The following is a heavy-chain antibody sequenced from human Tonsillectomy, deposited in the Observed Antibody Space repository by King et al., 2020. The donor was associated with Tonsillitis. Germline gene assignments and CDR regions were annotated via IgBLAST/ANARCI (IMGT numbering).Heavy chain of an antibody. CDR1: GFTFSDYY. V-gene: IGHV3-11*05. J-gene: IGHJ3*02. CDR2: ISSSSSFT. D-gene: IGHD6-19*01. Sequence: VQLVESGGGLVKPGGSLRLSCAASGFTFSDYYMSWIRQAPGKGLEWVSYISSSSSFTNYADSVKGRFTISRDNAKNSLFLQMNSLRAEDTAVYYCARAGQWLVQAFDIWAKGQWSPSLQ. CDR3: ARAGQWLVQAFDI.